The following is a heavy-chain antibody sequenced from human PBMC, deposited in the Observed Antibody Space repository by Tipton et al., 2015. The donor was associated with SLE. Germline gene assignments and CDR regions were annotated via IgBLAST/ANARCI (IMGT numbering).Heavy chain of an antibody. D-gene: IGHD5-12*01. Sequence: TLSLTCTVSGGSISSYYWSWIRQPPGKGLEWIGYIYYSGSTNYNPSLKSRVTISVDTSKNQFSLKLSSVTAADTAVYYCARGGNGMVATRGFAYWGQGTLGTV. CDR3: ARGGNGMVATRGFAY. CDR1: GGSISSYY. J-gene: IGHJ4*02. CDR2: IYYSGST. V-gene: IGHV4-59*01.